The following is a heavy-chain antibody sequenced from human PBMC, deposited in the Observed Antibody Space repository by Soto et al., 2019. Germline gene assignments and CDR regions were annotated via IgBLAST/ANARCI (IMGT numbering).Heavy chain of an antibody. CDR2: ISHDGINK. V-gene: IGHV3-30-3*01. D-gene: IGHD6-19*01. CDR1: GFSFSSYA. J-gene: IGHJ5*02. CDR3: ARDMYSSDYFVKWFEP. Sequence: QVRLVESGGGVVQPGRSLRLSCTASGFSFSSYAMYWFRQPPGKGLEWVAVISHDGINKHYADSVKGRVTVSRDNSKHSVDLQLNRLRGEDTAMYYGARDMYSSDYFVKWFEPWGQGTLVTVSS.